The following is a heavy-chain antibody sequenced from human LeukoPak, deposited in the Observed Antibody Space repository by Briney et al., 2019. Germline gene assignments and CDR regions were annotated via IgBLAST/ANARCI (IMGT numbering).Heavy chain of an antibody. CDR3: ARDVGSSSFPVDFDY. D-gene: IGHD6-6*01. V-gene: IGHV4-39*07. CDR2: IYYSGST. J-gene: IGHJ4*02. Sequence: SETLSLTCAVYGGSISSSSYYWGWIRQPPGKGLEWIGSIYYSGSTYYKPSLKSRVTISVDTSKNQFSLKLSSVTAADTAVYYCARDVGSSSFPVDFDYWGQGTLVTVSS. CDR1: GGSISSSSYY.